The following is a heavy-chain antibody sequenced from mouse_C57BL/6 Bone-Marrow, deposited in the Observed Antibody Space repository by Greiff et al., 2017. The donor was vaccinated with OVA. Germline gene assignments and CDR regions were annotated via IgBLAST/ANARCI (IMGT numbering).Heavy chain of an antibody. CDR3: ARERLGPLFGY. CDR2: INPGSGGT. V-gene: IGHV1-54*01. Sequence: QVQLQQSGAELVRPGTSVKVSCKASGYAFTNYLIEWVKQRPGQGLEWIGVINPGSGGTNYNEKFKGKATLTADKSSSTAYMQLSSLTSEDSAVYFCARERLGPLFGYWGQGTTLTVSS. D-gene: IGHD4-1*01. CDR1: GYAFTNYL. J-gene: IGHJ2*01.